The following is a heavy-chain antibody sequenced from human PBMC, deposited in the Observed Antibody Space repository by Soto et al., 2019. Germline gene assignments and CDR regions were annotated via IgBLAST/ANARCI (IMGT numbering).Heavy chain of an antibody. CDR1: GGTFSMYG. Sequence: VKVSGKASGGTFSMYGISWVRQAPGQGLEWMGGIIPISGTPNYAQKFQGRVTIAADESTNTGYMELSSLRSEDTAVYYCARDGFVPADVGVQRYNWFDPWGQGTLVTVSS. D-gene: IGHD2-2*01. V-gene: IGHV1-69*13. CDR2: IIPISGTP. CDR3: ARDGFVPADVGVQRYNWFDP. J-gene: IGHJ5*02.